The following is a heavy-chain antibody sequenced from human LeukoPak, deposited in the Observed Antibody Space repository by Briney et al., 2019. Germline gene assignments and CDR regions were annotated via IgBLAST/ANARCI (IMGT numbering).Heavy chain of an antibody. CDR1: GFTFSRHG. Sequence: GGSLRLSCVASGFTFSRHGMNWVRQAPGKGLEWVSSISRSNSYIYYTDSVKGRFTISRDNVKNSLYLQMNSLRAEDTAVYYCAREQGYYDSSGRKIEYFQHWGQGTLVTVSS. J-gene: IGHJ1*01. D-gene: IGHD3-22*01. CDR2: ISRSNSYI. CDR3: AREQGYYDSSGRKIEYFQH. V-gene: IGHV3-21*06.